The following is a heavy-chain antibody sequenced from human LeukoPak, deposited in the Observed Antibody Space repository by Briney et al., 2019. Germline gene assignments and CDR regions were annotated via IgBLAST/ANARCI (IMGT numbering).Heavy chain of an antibody. Sequence: GGSLRLSCAASGFTFSSYAMHWVRQAPGKGLEWVAVISYDGSNKYYADSVKGRFTISRDNSKNTLYLQMNSLRAEDTAVYYCARDGPAVAADTSSCYYYGMDVWGQGTTVTVSS. CDR1: GFTFSSYA. D-gene: IGHD6-19*01. V-gene: IGHV3-30*04. CDR3: ARDGPAVAADTSSCYYYGMDV. J-gene: IGHJ6*02. CDR2: ISYDGSNK.